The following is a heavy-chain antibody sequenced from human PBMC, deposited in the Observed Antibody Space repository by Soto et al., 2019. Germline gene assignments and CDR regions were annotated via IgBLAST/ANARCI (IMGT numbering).Heavy chain of an antibody. CDR1: GGSFSGYY. CDR3: ARGRSSVPDRRGIGYYGLDV. J-gene: IGHJ6*02. CDR2: INDSGIT. V-gene: IGHV4-34*01. Sequence: QVQLQQWGAEVLKPSETLSLTCVVNGGSFSGYYWSWIRQSPGKGLEWIGEINDSGITDYNPSLESRVTISVDMSKNQFSLNLKSVTAADSAVYHCARGRSSVPDRRGIGYYGLDVWGQGTTVTVSS. D-gene: IGHD6-6*01.